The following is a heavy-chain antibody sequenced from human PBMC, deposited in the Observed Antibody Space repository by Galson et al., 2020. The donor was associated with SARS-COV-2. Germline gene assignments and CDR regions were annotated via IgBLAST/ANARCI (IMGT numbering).Heavy chain of an antibody. CDR2: IKLDGSEK. Sequence: GGSLRLSCVASGFTFSTYWMSWIRQAPGKGLEWVGNIKLDGSEKYYVDSVKGRFTISRDNAKNSLYLQMDSLRVEDTAVYYCARVHLGERFWGQRTLVTVSS. J-gene: IGHJ4*02. D-gene: IGHD3-16*01. V-gene: IGHV3-7*02. CDR1: GFTFSTYW. CDR3: ARVHLGERF.